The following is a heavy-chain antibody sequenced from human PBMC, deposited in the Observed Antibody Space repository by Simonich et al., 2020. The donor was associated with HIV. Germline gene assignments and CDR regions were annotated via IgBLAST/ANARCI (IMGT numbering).Heavy chain of an antibody. CDR2: VHPEEGGT. Sequence: EVQLVQSGAEVKKPGATVKISCQVSGYTFTYSYINWVQQAPGKGPEWMGLVHPEEGGTIYAENFQDRVTITADTYTDTADMELSSLRSEDTAIYYCATKADFYYDNSGLVRWGHGTLVTVSS. V-gene: IGHV1-69-2*01. J-gene: IGHJ4*01. CDR3: ATKADFYYDNSGLVR. D-gene: IGHD3-22*01. CDR1: GYTFTYSY.